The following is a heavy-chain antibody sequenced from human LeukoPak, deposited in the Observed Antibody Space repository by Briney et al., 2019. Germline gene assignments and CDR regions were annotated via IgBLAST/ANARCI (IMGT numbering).Heavy chain of an antibody. Sequence: ASVKVSCKASGYSFTSYGVSWVRQAPGQGLEWMGWISAYNGNTNYAQKFQGRVTMTTDTSTSTAYMELRSLRPDDTAVYYCARSRYYFDSSGSNAPLDHWGQGTLVTVSS. CDR2: ISAYNGNT. V-gene: IGHV1-18*01. D-gene: IGHD3-22*01. CDR3: ARSRYYFDSSGSNAPLDH. CDR1: GYSFTSYG. J-gene: IGHJ4*02.